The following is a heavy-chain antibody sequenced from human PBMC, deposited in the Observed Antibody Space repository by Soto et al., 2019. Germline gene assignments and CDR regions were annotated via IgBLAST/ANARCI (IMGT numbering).Heavy chain of an antibody. J-gene: IGHJ6*02. V-gene: IGHV5-10-1*01. CDR2: IDPSDSYT. CDR3: TRESVQLLRYFDPYYGMDV. CDR1: GYSFTSYW. Sequence: GESLKVSCKGSGYSFTSYWISWVRQMPGKGLEWMGRIDPSDSYTNYSPSFQGHVTISADKSISTAYLQWSSLKASDTAMYYCTRESVQLLRYFDPYYGMDVWGQGATVTV. D-gene: IGHD3-9*01.